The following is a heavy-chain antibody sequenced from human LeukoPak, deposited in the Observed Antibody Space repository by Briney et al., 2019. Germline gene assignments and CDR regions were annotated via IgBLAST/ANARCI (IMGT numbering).Heavy chain of an antibody. D-gene: IGHD3-3*01. V-gene: IGHV3-30-3*01. CDR2: ISYDGSNK. Sequence: GGSLRLSCAASGFTFSSYAMHWVRQAPGKGLEWVAVISYDGSNKYYADSVKGRFTISRDNSKNTLYLQMNSLRAEDTAVYYCARMEDAFDIWGQGTMVTVSS. J-gene: IGHJ3*02. CDR3: ARMEDAFDI. CDR1: GFTFSSYA.